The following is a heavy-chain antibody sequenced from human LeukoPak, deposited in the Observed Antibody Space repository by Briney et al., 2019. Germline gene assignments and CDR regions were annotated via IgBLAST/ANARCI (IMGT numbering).Heavy chain of an antibody. CDR3: ARETSQKGAHYMDV. V-gene: IGHV4-59*01. Sequence: SETLSLTCTVSGGSISSYYWSWIRQPPGKGLEWIGDIYYSGSTNYNPSLKSRVTISVDTSKNQFSLKLSSVTAADTAVYYCARETSQKGAHYMDVWGKGTTVTISS. CDR2: IYYSGST. CDR1: GGSISSYY. J-gene: IGHJ6*03. D-gene: IGHD3-16*01.